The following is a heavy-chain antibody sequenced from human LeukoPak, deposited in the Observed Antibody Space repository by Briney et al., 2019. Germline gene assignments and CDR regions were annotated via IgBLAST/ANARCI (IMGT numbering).Heavy chain of an antibody. CDR1: GYTFTSNY. CDR2: IYPRDGST. V-gene: IGHV1-46*01. CDR3: ARGAYYDILTGYSPGDY. D-gene: IGHD3-9*01. J-gene: IGHJ4*02. Sequence: ASVKVSCKASGYTFTSNYIHWVRQAPGQGLEWMGMIYPRDGSTSYAQKFQGRVTVTRDTSTSTAYMELRSLRSDDTAVYYCARGAYYDILTGYSPGDYWGQGTLVTVSS.